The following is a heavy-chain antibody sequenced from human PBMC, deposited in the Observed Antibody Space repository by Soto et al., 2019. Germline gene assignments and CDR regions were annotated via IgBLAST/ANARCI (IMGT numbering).Heavy chain of an antibody. J-gene: IGHJ4*02. CDR2: LSDSGDSI. V-gene: IGHV3-23*01. CDR3: AKVSSSWYAGFFDL. CDR1: GFNFSSHA. Sequence: EVQLLESGGGLVQPGRSLRLSCTASGFNFSSHAMTWVRQAPGKGLVWVSGLSDSGDSIYYADSVKGRFTMYSDNTMNTLYMPLHTLGVEVTAVYHCAKVSSSWYAGFFDLWGQGTLVTVSS. D-gene: IGHD6-13*01.